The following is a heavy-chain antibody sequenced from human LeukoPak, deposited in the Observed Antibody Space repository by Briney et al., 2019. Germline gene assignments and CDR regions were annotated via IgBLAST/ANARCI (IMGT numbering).Heavy chain of an antibody. CDR1: IYPISLSYY. CDR2: IYHSGGST. Sequence: SETLSLTCTVSIYPISLSYYWGWIRQSPGKGLDGIRIIYHSGGSTFYSPSLESRLTMSVDTSKNQISLQMRSVTAEDTAVYYWARDHTTLTGHIQYFDPWGRGTLVTVSS. D-gene: IGHD1-20*01. J-gene: IGHJ5*02. CDR3: ARDHTTLTGHIQYFDP. V-gene: IGHV4-38-2*02.